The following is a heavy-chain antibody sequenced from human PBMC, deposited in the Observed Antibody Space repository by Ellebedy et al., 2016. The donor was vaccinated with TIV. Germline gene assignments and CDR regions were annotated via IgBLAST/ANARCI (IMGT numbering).Heavy chain of an antibody. V-gene: IGHV3-74*01. CDR1: GLSLSTYG. CDR2: INTDGSNI. CDR3: ARDRGGRGPSTVDY. D-gene: IGHD2-15*01. Sequence: GESLKISCEGSGLSLSTYGMSWVRQAPGKWPVWVSRINTDGSNIRYADSVEGRFTISRDNAKNTLYLQMNSLRAEDTAVYYCARDRGGRGPSTVDYWGQGTLVTVSS. J-gene: IGHJ4*02.